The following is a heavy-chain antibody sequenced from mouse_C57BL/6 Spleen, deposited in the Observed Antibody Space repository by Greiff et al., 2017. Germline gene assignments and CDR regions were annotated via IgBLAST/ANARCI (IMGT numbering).Heavy chain of an antibody. CDR3: ARHNFGSRGDYYAMDY. CDR1: GFSLTSYG. D-gene: IGHD1-1*01. V-gene: IGHV2-6-1*01. CDR2: IWSDGST. J-gene: IGHJ4*01. Sequence: VKLVESGPGLVAPSQSLSITCTVSGFSLTSYGVHWVRQPPGKGLEWLVVIWSDGSTTYNSALKSRLSISKDNSKSQVFLKMNSLQTDDTAMYDCARHNFGSRGDYYAMDYWGQGTSVTVSS.